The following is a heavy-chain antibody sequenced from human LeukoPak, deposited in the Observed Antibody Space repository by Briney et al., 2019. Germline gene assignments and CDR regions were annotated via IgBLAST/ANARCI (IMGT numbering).Heavy chain of an antibody. V-gene: IGHV1-18*01. CDR3: ARDIAVVPAAIRFDY. CDR1: GYTFTSYG. Sequence: ASVKVSCTASGYTFTSYGISWVRQAPGQGLEWMGWISAYNGNTNYAQKLQGRVTMTTDTSTSTAYMELRSLRSDDTAVYYCARDIAVVPAAIRFDYWGQGTLVTVSS. J-gene: IGHJ4*02. CDR2: ISAYNGNT. D-gene: IGHD2-2*01.